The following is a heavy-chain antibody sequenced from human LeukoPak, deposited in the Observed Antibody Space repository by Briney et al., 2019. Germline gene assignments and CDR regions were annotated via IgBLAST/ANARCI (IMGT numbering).Heavy chain of an antibody. CDR3: ATYLRSGPIDS. CDR1: GFTFSSYS. V-gene: IGHV3-64*01. CDR2: ISSNGGST. D-gene: IGHD2/OR15-2a*01. J-gene: IGHJ4*02. Sequence: GGSLRLSCVASGFTFSSYSMHWVRQAPGKGLEYVSAISSNGGSTYYANSVKGRFTISRDNSKNTLYLQMGCLRAEDMAMYYCATYLRSGPIDSWGQGTLATVSS.